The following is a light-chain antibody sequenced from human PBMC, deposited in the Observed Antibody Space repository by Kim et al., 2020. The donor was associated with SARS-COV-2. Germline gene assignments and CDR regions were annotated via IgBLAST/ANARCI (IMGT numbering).Light chain of an antibody. Sequence: RDPKVTISCAGSSSNSGNNYVSWYQRYPGTAPKLLIYDNNKRPSGIPDRFSGSNSGTSATLGITGLQTGDEADYYCGTWDSSGAAFGGGTQLTVL. CDR3: GTWDSSGAA. J-gene: IGLJ2*01. V-gene: IGLV1-51*01. CDR2: DNN. CDR1: SSNSGNNY.